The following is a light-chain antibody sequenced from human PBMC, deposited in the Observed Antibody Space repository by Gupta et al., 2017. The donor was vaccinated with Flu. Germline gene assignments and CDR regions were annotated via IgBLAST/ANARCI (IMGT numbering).Light chain of an antibody. CDR2: AAS. CDR3: QQTDNFPRT. Sequence: PLSLSASVGDRVTITCRASQSIATYLHWYQQKPGKAPKLLLYAASTLQSGVPSRFSGSGSGTDFALTISSLQPEDFATYYCQQTDNFPRTFGQGTRLEIK. V-gene: IGKV1-39*01. CDR1: QSIATY. J-gene: IGKJ2*01.